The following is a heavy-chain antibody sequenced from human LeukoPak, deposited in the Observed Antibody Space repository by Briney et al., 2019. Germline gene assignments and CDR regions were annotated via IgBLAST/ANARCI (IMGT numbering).Heavy chain of an antibody. Sequence: ASVKVSCKASGYTFTSYAMTWVRQAPGQGLEWMGWNNPNSGGTNYAQKFQGRVTMTRDTSISTAYMELSRLRSDDTAVYYCAREIGISRYFDYWGQGTLVTVSS. J-gene: IGHJ4*02. V-gene: IGHV1-2*02. D-gene: IGHD1-14*01. CDR2: NNPNSGGT. CDR3: AREIGISRYFDY. CDR1: GYTFTSYA.